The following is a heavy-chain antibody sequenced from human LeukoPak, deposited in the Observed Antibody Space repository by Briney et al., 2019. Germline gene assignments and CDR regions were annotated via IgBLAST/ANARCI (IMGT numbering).Heavy chain of an antibody. Sequence: SETLSLTCTVSGGSISSSSYYWGWIRQPPGTGLEWIGSIYYSGSTNYNPSLKSRVTISVDTSKNQFSLKLSSVTAADTAVYYCARGGYSYGYYYYYMDVWGKGTTVTVSS. V-gene: IGHV4-39*07. CDR1: GGSISSSSYY. D-gene: IGHD5-18*01. CDR3: ARGGYSYGYYYYYMDV. J-gene: IGHJ6*03. CDR2: IYYSGST.